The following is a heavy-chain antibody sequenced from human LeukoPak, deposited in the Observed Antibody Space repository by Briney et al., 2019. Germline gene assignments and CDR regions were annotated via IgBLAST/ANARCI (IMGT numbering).Heavy chain of an antibody. D-gene: IGHD3-9*01. CDR2: IYPGDSDT. CDR3: ARSLRYDILTGYDYYYGMDV. Sequence: GESLKISCKGSGYSFTSYRIGWVRQMPGKGLEWMGIIYPGDSDTRYSPSFQGQVIISADKSISTAYLQWSSLKASDTAMYYCARSLRYDILTGYDYYYGMDVWGKGTTVTVSS. V-gene: IGHV5-51*01. J-gene: IGHJ6*04. CDR1: GYSFTSYR.